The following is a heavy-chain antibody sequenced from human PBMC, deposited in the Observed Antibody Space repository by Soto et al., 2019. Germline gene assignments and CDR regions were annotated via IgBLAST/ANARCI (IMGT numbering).Heavy chain of an antibody. CDR1: GGSISSYY. J-gene: IGHJ6*02. Sequence: TLPLTCTVSGGSISSYYWSWIRQPPGKGLEWIGYIYYSGSTNYNPSLKSRVTISVDTSKKQFYLKLSSVTAADTAVYYCARDQKYYDFWSGPRHYYYYGMDVWGQGTTVPV. D-gene: IGHD3-3*01. CDR2: IYYSGST. V-gene: IGHV4-59*01. CDR3: ARDQKYYDFWSGPRHYYYYGMDV.